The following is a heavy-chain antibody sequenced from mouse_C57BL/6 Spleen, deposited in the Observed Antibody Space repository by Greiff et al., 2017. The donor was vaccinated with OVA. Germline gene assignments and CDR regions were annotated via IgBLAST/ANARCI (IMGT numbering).Heavy chain of an antibody. D-gene: IGHD1-1*01. CDR3: AREFYYYGSSCFDY. CDR1: GFTFSSYA. J-gene: IGHJ2*01. Sequence: EVKLMESGGGLVKPGGSLKLSCAASGFTFSSYAMSWVRQTPEKRLEWVATISDGGSYTYYPDNVKGRFTISRDNAKNNLYLQMSHLKSEDTAMYYCAREFYYYGSSCFDYWGKGTTLTVSS. V-gene: IGHV5-4*01. CDR2: ISDGGSYT.